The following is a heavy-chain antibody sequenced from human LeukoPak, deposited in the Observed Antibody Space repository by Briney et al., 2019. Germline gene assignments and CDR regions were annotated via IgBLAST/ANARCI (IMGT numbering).Heavy chain of an antibody. CDR2: IIPMSDTA. CDR3: ARVAPHRRLTSGWYYFDY. Sequence: GASVKVSCKASGGTFNSYAISWVRQAPGQGLEWMGGIIPMSDTANYPQKFRGRLTITADIPTSTVYMELSSLRSEDTAVYYCARVAPHRRLTSGWYYFDYWGQGTLVTVSS. CDR1: GGTFNSYA. D-gene: IGHD6-19*01. J-gene: IGHJ4*02. V-gene: IGHV1-69*06.